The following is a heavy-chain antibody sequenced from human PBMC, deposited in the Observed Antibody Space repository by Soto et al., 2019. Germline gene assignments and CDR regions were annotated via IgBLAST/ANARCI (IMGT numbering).Heavy chain of an antibody. CDR1: RHTVTESP. D-gene: IGHD1-1*01. CDR3: ARGRWTQTLADYYLDS. CDR2: INAGNGKT. V-gene: IGHV1-3*01. J-gene: IGHJ4*02. Sequence: AXAQASFGALRHTVTESPGHSARQTPGQRLEWMGWINAGNGKTKYPQNFQDRVTITRDTSASTAYMELSSLRSEDTAVYYCARGRWTQTLADYYLDSWGQGTLVTVSS.